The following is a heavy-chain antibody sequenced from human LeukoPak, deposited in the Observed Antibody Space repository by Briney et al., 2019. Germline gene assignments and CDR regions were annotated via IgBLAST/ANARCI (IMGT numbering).Heavy chain of an antibody. Sequence: GASVKVSCKTSGYTFSSYDINWVRQATGQGLEWMGWMNPSSGNTGYAQKFQGRVTMTRNTSITTAYMELSSLRSEDTAVYYCARGKGIGPRDNGFDPWGQGTLVTVSS. CDR1: GYTFSSYD. J-gene: IGHJ5*02. CDR2: MNPSSGNT. CDR3: ARGKGIGPRDNGFDP. V-gene: IGHV1-8*01. D-gene: IGHD2-21*01.